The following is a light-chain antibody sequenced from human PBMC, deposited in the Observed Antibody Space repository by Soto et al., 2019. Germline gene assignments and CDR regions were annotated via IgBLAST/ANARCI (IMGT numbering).Light chain of an antibody. J-gene: IGLJ2*01. CDR3: QAWDSSTVV. Sequence: SYELTQPPSVSVSPGQTASITCSGEKWENKYTYWYQQKPGQSPVLVIHQDSKRPSGIPERFSGSKSGNTATLTISGTQATDEAGYFCQAWDSSTVVFGGGTKLTVL. CDR1: KWENKY. V-gene: IGLV3-1*01. CDR2: QDS.